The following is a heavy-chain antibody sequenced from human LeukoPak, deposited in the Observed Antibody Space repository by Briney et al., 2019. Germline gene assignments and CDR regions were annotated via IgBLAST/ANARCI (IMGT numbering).Heavy chain of an antibody. V-gene: IGHV3-21*01. CDR3: ARDYGSGRYYYYYHMDV. Sequence: PGGSLRLSCAASGFTFSSYSMNWVRQAPGKGLEWVSSISSSSSYIYYADSVKGRFTISRDNAKNSLYLQMNSLRAEDTAVYYCARDYGSGRYYYYYHMDVWGKGTTVTVSS. J-gene: IGHJ6*03. CDR1: GFTFSSYS. D-gene: IGHD3-10*01. CDR2: ISSSSSYI.